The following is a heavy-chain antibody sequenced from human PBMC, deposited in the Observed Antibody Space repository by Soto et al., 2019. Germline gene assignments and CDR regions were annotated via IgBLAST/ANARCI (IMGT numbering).Heavy chain of an antibody. CDR3: VGFKSSTIFSH. D-gene: IGHD3-9*01. V-gene: IGHV4-39*01. Sequence: PPDTLSLTCTVVGHSISSAPSYWAWIRQPPGKGLEWIGHVFYSGLTTYSPSLRSRVSISADTSKHQFSLKLSSMTAADAALYFCVGFKSSTIFSHWGQGTLVTVSS. J-gene: IGHJ4*02. CDR1: GHSISSAPSY. CDR2: VFYSGLT.